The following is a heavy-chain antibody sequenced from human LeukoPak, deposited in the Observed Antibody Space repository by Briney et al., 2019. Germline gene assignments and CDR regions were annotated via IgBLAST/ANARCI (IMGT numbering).Heavy chain of an antibody. CDR1: GGSISSYY. CDR3: ARGGVDFDGYNPLDY. J-gene: IGHJ4*02. D-gene: IGHD5-24*01. CDR2: IYYSGST. Sequence: PSETLSLTCTVSGGSISSYYWSWIRQPPGKGLEWIGYIYYSGSTNYNPSLKSRVTISVDTSKNQFSLKLSSVTAADTAVYYCARGGVDFDGYNPLDYWGQGTLVTVSS. V-gene: IGHV4-59*01.